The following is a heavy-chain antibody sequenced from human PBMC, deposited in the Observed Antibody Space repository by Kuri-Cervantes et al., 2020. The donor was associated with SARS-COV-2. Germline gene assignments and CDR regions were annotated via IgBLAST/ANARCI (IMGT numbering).Heavy chain of an antibody. J-gene: IGHJ4*02. CDR2: ISASGGSA. D-gene: IGHD5-18*01. CDR3: ARGHSFGYPPYDY. CDR1: GFTFADYA. V-gene: IGHV3-23*01. Sequence: GESLETSCAASGFTFADYAMSWVRQAQGKGLEWVSSISASGGSANYADSVKGRLTVSRDNSKNTLYLQINSLRAEDTAVYYCARGHSFGYPPYDYWGQGTLVTVSS.